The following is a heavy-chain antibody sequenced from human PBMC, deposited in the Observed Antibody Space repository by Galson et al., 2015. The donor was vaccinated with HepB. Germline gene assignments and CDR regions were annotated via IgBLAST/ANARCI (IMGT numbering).Heavy chain of an antibody. CDR1: SGSINSGDYY. D-gene: IGHD3-3*02. CDR3: AADSTAFLRFDS. V-gene: IGHV4-61*02. CDR2: MYPNGFS. Sequence: LSLTCTISSGSINSGDYYWSWIRQPAGKGLEWIGRMYPNGFSNYNPSLKSRVTISADTSRDQFSLKLNSVTAADTAVYYCAADSTAFLRFDSWGQGTLVTVSS. J-gene: IGHJ5*01.